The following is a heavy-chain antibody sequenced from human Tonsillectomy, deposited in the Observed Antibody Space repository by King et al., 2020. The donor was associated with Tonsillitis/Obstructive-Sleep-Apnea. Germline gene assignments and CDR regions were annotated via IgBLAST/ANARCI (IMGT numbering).Heavy chain of an antibody. CDR2: IHYSGST. V-gene: IGHV4-59*01. D-gene: IGHD1-26*01. Sequence: VQLQESGPGLVKPSETLSLTCTVSGGSISSCYWRWIRQPPGKGLEWIGYIHYSGSTNYNPSLKSRVTISEDTSKNQFSLKLSSVTAADTAVYYCARDGAKVGARYDAFDIWGQGTMVTVSS. CDR1: GGSISSCY. CDR3: ARDGAKVGARYDAFDI. J-gene: IGHJ3*02.